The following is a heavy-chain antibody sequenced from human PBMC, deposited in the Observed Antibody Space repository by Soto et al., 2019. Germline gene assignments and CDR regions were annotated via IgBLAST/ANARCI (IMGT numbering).Heavy chain of an antibody. D-gene: IGHD3-22*01. Sequence: SETLSLTCTVSGGSISSYYWSWIRQPPGKGLEWIGYIYYSGSTYYNPSLKSRVTISVDTSKNQFSLKLSSVTAADTAVYYCARDAPGYYDSSGPLDYWGQGTLVTVSS. CDR1: GGSISSYY. V-gene: IGHV4-59*12. CDR2: IYYSGST. CDR3: ARDAPGYYDSSGPLDY. J-gene: IGHJ4*02.